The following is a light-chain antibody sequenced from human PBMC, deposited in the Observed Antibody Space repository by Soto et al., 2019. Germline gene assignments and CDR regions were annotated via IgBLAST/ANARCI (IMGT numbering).Light chain of an antibody. CDR1: QIIRND. Sequence: DIQMTQSPSSLSASVGDRFTITCRASQIIRNDLGWYQQKPGKAPKLLIYEASTLKSGVPSRFSGSGSGTEFTLTISSLQPDDFATYYCQHYKMYSPWTFGQGTKVDI. V-gene: IGKV1-5*03. CDR2: EAS. CDR3: QHYKMYSPWT. J-gene: IGKJ1*01.